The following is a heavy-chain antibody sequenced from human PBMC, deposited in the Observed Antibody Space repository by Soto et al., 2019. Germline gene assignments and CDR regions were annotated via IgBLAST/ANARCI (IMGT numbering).Heavy chain of an antibody. Sequence: PSETLSLTCTVSGGSISSSSYYWGWIRQPPGKGLEWIGHFYYSGSTYYNPSLKSRVTISVDTSKNQFSLQLSSVTAADTAVFYCARHGGGRXLEYLPGGFFYYYGMDVWGQGTTVTVSS. CDR2: FYYSGST. V-gene: IGHV4-39*01. CDR3: ARHGGGRXLEYLPGGFFYYYGMDV. D-gene: IGHD3-3*01. J-gene: IGHJ6*02. CDR1: GGSISSSSYY.